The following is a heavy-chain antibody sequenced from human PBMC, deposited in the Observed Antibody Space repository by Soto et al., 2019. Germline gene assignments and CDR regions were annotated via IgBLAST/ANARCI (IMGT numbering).Heavy chain of an antibody. CDR1: GGSISSYY. V-gene: IGHV4-59*01. J-gene: IGHJ3*02. D-gene: IGHD3-10*01. CDR2: IYYSGST. Sequence: RSLTCTVSGGSISSYYWSWIRQPPGKGLEWIGYIYYSGSTNYNPSLKSRVTISVDTSKNQFSLKLSSVTAADTAVYYCARVWGGAFDIWGQGTMVTVSS. CDR3: ARVWGGAFDI.